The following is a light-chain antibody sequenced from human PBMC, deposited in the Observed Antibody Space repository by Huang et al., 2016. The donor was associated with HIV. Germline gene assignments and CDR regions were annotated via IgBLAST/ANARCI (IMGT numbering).Light chain of an antibody. V-gene: IGKV3D-15*01. Sequence: VMTQSPATLPVSPGERATLACRARQSVNNNLAWYQNKPGQAPRLVIYGAHIRGPVVPARFSGSGSGTNFTLIIDSLQSEDFAVYFCHQYDQWPRTFGQGTKVEVK. J-gene: IGKJ1*01. CDR1: QSVNNN. CDR3: HQYDQWPRT. CDR2: GAH.